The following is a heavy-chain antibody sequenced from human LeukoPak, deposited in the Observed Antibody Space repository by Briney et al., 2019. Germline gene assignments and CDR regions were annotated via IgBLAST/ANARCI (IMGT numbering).Heavy chain of an antibody. CDR3: ARDLRYFDWLSGIDY. CDR1: GFTFASYW. D-gene: IGHD3-9*01. Sequence: PGGSLRLSCAASGFTFASYWMTWVRQAPGKGLELVANVKEDESEKYYVDSVKGRFTISRDNAKNSLYLQMNSLRAEDTAVYYCARDLRYFDWLSGIDYWGQGTLVTVSS. J-gene: IGHJ4*02. CDR2: VKEDESEK. V-gene: IGHV3-7*01.